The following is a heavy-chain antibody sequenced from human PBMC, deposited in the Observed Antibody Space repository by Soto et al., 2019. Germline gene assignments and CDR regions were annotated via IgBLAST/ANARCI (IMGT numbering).Heavy chain of an antibody. CDR1: GGTFSSYA. V-gene: IGHV1-69*12. CDR3: ASPGEELVLGKAFDI. CDR2: IIPIFGTA. Sequence: QVQLVQSGAEVKKPGSSVKVSCKASGGTFSSYAISWVRQAPGQGLEWMGGIIPIFGTANYAQKFQGRVTITADESTRIDYMEPSSLRSEDTSVYYCASPGEELVLGKAFDIWGQGTMVTVSS. D-gene: IGHD3-10*01. J-gene: IGHJ3*02.